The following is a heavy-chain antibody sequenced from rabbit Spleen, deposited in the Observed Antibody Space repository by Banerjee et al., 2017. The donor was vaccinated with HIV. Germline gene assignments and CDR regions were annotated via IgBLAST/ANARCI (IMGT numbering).Heavy chain of an antibody. D-gene: IGHD8-1*01. CDR1: GFTLSSYY. CDR2: IYTTSGST. V-gene: IGHV1S43*01. J-gene: IGHJ4*01. Sequence: QEHLKESGGGLVQPGGSLKLSCKASGFTLSSYYMCWVRQAPGKGLELIACIYTTSGSTWYASWLNGRFTISRSTSLSTVDLKMTSLTAADTATYFCARGAYASSSNYDGYYFILWGPGTLVTVS. CDR3: ARGAYASSSNYDGYYFIL.